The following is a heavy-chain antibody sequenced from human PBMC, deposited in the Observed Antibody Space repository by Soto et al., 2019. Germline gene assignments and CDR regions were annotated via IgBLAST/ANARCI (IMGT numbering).Heavy chain of an antibody. D-gene: IGHD2-15*01. CDR2: LSGNSGST. Sequence: GGSLRLSCAASGFTFSSYSMNWVRQAPGKGLEWVSHLSGNSGSTYYADSVKGRFTISRDNSKNTLYLQMNSLRAEDTAVYYCAKEKIVAAKYYGMDVWGQGTTVTVSS. CDR1: GFTFSSYS. J-gene: IGHJ6*02. V-gene: IGHV3-23*01. CDR3: AKEKIVAAKYYGMDV.